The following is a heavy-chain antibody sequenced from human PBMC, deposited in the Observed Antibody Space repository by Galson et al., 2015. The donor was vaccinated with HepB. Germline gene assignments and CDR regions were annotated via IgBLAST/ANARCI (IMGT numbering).Heavy chain of an antibody. CDR1: GGTFSSYA. V-gene: IGHV1-69*13. D-gene: IGHD1-26*01. CDR3: ARDAVGATGGDY. Sequence: SVKVSCKASGGTFSSYAISWVRQAPGQGLEWMGGIIPIFGTANYAQKFQGRVTITADESTSTAYMELSSLRSEDTAVYYCARDAVGATGGDYWGQGTLVTVSS. J-gene: IGHJ4*02. CDR2: IIPIFGTA.